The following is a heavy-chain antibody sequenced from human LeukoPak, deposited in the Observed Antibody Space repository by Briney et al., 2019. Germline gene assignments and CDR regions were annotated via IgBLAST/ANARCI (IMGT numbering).Heavy chain of an antibody. J-gene: IGHJ4*02. Sequence: GRSLRLPCAASGFTFSSYGMHWVRQAPGKGLEWVAVISYDGSNKYYADSVKGRFTISRDNSKNTLYLQMNSLRAEDTAVYYCAKEGRIAVAHGFDYWGQGTLVTVSS. CDR2: ISYDGSNK. CDR1: GFTFSSYG. CDR3: AKEGRIAVAHGFDY. D-gene: IGHD6-19*01. V-gene: IGHV3-30*18.